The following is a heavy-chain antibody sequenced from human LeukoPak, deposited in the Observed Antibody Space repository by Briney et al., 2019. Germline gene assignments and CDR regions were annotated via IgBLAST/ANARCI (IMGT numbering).Heavy chain of an antibody. CDR2: ISGSCGRT. CDR1: GFTFSSYT. CDR3: TRRGGSNGWGAFDY. D-gene: IGHD6-19*01. Sequence: VWSLRLSGAASGFTFSSYTMNWVRQAPGKGLEWVSSISGSCGRTWYADSMKGRLPISKDNSHNTLYMQMSSLRAEDTAIYYCTRRGGSNGWGAFDYWGQGTLITASS. V-gene: IGHV3-23*01. J-gene: IGHJ4*02.